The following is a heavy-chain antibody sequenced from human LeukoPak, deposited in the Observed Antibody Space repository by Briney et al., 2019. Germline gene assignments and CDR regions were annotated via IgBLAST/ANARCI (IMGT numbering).Heavy chain of an antibody. J-gene: IGHJ5*02. CDR3: ARAAAGHNWFDP. CDR1: GGSISSGGYY. D-gene: IGHD6-13*01. Sequence: PSQTLSLTCTVSGGSISSGGYYWSWIRQPPGKGLEWIGYIYHSGSTHYNPSLKSRVTISVDRSKNQFSLKLSSVTAADTAVYYCARAAAGHNWFDPWGQGTLVTVSS. CDR2: IYHSGST. V-gene: IGHV4-30-2*01.